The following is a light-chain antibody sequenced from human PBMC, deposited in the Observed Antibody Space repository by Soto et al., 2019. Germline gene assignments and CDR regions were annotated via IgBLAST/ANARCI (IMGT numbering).Light chain of an antibody. CDR3: QAWDSTTAGVV. V-gene: IGLV3-1*01. CDR1: KLGDRY. J-gene: IGLJ2*01. Sequence: SYELTQPPSESVSPGQTASITCFGYKLGDRYTSWYQQKPGQSPVVVIYQDYKRPSGIPERFSGSNSGNTATLTISGTQAMDEADYYCQAWDSTTAGVVFGGGTKVTVL. CDR2: QDY.